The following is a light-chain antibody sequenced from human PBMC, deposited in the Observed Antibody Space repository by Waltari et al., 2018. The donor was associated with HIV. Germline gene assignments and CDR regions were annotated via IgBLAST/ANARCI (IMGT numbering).Light chain of an antibody. CDR3: ATWNDSLSGYV. J-gene: IGLJ1*01. CDR1: SSNIGRNY. Sequence: QSVLTQPPSASGTPGQRVTISCSGSSSNIGRNYVYWYQQLPGTAPKLLIYRNNQRPSGVPDRLSGSKSGTSASLAISGLRSEDEADYYCATWNDSLSGYVFGTGTKVTV. V-gene: IGLV1-47*01. CDR2: RNN.